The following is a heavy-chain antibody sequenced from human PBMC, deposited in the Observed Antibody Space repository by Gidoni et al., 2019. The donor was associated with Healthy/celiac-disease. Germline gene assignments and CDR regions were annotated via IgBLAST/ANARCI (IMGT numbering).Heavy chain of an antibody. D-gene: IGHD3-22*01. J-gene: IGHJ4*02. CDR1: GFTFSSYA. Sequence: EVQLLASVGGLVQPGVSLRLTCTASGFTFSSYAMSWVRQAPGKGLEWVSAISGSGGSTYYADSVKGRFTISRDNSKNTLYLQMNSLRAEDTAVYYCAKGEDYYDSSGSFDYWGQGTLVTVSS. CDR3: AKGEDYYDSSGSFDY. V-gene: IGHV3-23*01. CDR2: ISGSGGST.